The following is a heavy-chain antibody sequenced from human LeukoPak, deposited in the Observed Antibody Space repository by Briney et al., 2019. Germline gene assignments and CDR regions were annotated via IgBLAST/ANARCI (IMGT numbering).Heavy chain of an antibody. V-gene: IGHV3-23*01. J-gene: IGHJ4*02. CDR2: ISNSGTGT. CDR1: GFIFGRYA. CDR3: ATVIVVGGRGNGC. Sequence: GRSLRLSCTASGFIFGRYAMSWVRQAPGEGLECVSFISNSGTGTYYADPVNGRFTISRDNSKNTLFLQMSSLRPEDTALYYCATVIVVGGRGNGCWGQGTLVTVSS. D-gene: IGHD3-22*01.